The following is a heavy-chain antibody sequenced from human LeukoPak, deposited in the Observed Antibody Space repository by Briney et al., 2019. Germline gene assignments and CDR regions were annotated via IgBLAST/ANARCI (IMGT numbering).Heavy chain of an antibody. J-gene: IGHJ4*02. CDR3: ARTIFGGYCYSTSCYDGVYFDY. CDR2: ICNSNRHI. Sequence: RSGEPLSLLCAAWEFHFSSYSMLWLRQAPGKALECVSYICNSNRHIYYADTVNGRCTISRENAKNSLYLQMNSLRAEDSVVYYCARTIFGGYCYSTSCYDGVYFDYWGQGALVTVST. CDR1: EFHFSSYS. V-gene: IGHV3-21*01. D-gene: IGHD2-2*03.